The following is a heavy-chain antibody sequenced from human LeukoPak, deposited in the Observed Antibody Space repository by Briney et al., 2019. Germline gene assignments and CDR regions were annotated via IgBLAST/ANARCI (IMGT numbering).Heavy chain of an antibody. D-gene: IGHD4-17*01. J-gene: IGHJ5*02. CDR3: ARWGYGDYDGGGFDP. Sequence: GGSLRLSCVASGFPFSAYAMSWVRQAPGKGLEWVSGIRGGGEVSYYPESVKDRFTIQRDNPKSTLYLQMNSLRAEDTAVYYCARWGYGDYDGGGFDPWGQGTLVTVSS. CDR2: IRGGGEVS. CDR1: GFPFSAYA. V-gene: IGHV3-23*01.